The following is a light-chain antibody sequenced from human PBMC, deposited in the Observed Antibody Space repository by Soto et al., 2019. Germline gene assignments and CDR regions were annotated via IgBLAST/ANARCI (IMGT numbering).Light chain of an antibody. CDR1: QSVSSNY. CDR2: GAS. J-gene: IGKJ3*01. CDR3: QQYGSSPFT. V-gene: IGKV3-20*01. Sequence: IVLTQSPGTLPLSPGERATLSCRASQSVSSNYLTWYQQKPGQAPRLLIYGASSRATGIPDRFSGSGSGTDFTLTISRLEPEDFAVYYCQQYGSSPFTFGPGTKVDIK.